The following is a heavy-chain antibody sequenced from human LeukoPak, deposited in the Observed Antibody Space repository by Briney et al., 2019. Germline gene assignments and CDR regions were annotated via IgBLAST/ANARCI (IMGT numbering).Heavy chain of an antibody. Sequence: PGGSLRLSCAASGFTFGSYSMNWVRQAPGKGLEWVSYISSSSSTIYYADSVKGRFTISRDNAKNSLYLQMNSLRAEDTAVYYCAREDYGYSYGSVDYWGQGTLVTVSS. V-gene: IGHV3-48*01. CDR1: GFTFGSYS. J-gene: IGHJ4*02. D-gene: IGHD5-18*01. CDR3: AREDYGYSYGSVDY. CDR2: ISSSSSTI.